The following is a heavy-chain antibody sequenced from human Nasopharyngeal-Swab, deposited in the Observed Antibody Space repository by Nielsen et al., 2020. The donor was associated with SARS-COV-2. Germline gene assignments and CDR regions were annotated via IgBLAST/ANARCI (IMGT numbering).Heavy chain of an antibody. CDR3: ARDPAEGFLEWLGGG. CDR2: ISSSSSTI. J-gene: IGHJ4*02. CDR1: GFTFSSYA. Sequence: GGSLRLSCAASGFTFSSYAMSWVRQAPGKGLEWVSYISSSSSTIYYADSVKGRFTISRDNAKNSLYLQMNSLRAEDTAVYYCARDPAEGFLEWLGGGWGQGTLVTVSS. V-gene: IGHV3-48*04. D-gene: IGHD3-3*01.